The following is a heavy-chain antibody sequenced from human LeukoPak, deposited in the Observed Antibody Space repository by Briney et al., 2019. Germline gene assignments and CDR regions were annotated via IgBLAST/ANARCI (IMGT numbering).Heavy chain of an antibody. CDR3: ARDRYLSAA. CDR2: IKEDGSEK. Sequence: GGSLRLSCEISGFILSNYWMSWVRQAPGKGLEWVANIKEDGSEKYCVNSVKGRFTISRDNAKNSLYLQTNSLKVEDTAVYYCARDRYLSAAWGQGTLVTVSS. J-gene: IGHJ4*02. D-gene: IGHD3-9*01. CDR1: GFILSNYW. V-gene: IGHV3-7*01.